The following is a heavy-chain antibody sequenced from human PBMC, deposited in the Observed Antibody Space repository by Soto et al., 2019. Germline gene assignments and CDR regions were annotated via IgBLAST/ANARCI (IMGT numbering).Heavy chain of an antibody. V-gene: IGHV4-59*01. D-gene: IGHD2-15*01. CDR3: ARWSGYCRGGNCPLDY. J-gene: IGHJ4*02. CDR1: GGSTSSYY. CDR2: IYYSGST. Sequence: SETLSLTCTVSGGSTSSYYWSWIRQPPGKGLEWIGYIYYSGSTNYNPSLKSRVTISVDTSKNQFSLKLSSVTAADTAVYYCARWSGYCRGGNCPLDYWGQGTLVTVSS.